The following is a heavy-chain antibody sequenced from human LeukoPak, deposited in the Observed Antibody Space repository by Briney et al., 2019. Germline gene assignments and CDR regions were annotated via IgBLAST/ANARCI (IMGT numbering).Heavy chain of an antibody. CDR1: GFPFSGSA. D-gene: IGHD3-22*01. V-gene: IGHV3-73*01. CDR3: TRHYYDSSPART. Sequence: QPGGSLKLSCAASGFPFSGSAMHWVRQASGKGLEWVGRIRSKANSYATAYAASVKGRFTISRDDSKNTAYLQMNSLKTEDTAVYYCTRHYYDSSPARTGGQGTLVTVSS. J-gene: IGHJ4*02. CDR2: IRSKANSYAT.